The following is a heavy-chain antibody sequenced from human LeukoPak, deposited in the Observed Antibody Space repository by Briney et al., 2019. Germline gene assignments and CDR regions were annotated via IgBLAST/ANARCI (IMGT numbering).Heavy chain of an antibody. V-gene: IGHV3-30*18. CDR2: ISYDGSNK. Sequence: GGSLRLSCAASGFTFSSYGMHWVRQAPGKGLEWVAVISYDGSNKYYADSVKGRFTISRDNSRNTLYLQMNSLRAEDTAVYYCAKDLYSGYDYSSDWGQGTLVTVSS. J-gene: IGHJ4*02. CDR1: GFTFSSYG. CDR3: AKDLYSGYDYSSD. D-gene: IGHD5-12*01.